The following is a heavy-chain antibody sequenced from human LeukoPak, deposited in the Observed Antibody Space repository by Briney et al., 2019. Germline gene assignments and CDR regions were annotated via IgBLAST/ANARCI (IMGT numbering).Heavy chain of an antibody. CDR3: ARVAMVRGVIQFDP. CDR2: IYTSGST. CDR1: GGSISSGSYY. Sequence: SQTLSLTCTVSGGSISSGSYYWSWIRQPAGKGLEWIGRIYTSGSTNYNPPLKSRVTISVDTSKNQSSLKLSSVTAADTAVYYCARVAMVRGVIQFDPWGQGTLVTVSS. D-gene: IGHD3-10*01. V-gene: IGHV4-61*02. J-gene: IGHJ5*02.